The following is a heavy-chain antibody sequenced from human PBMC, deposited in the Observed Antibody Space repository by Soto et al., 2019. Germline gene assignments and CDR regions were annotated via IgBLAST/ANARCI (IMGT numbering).Heavy chain of an antibody. Sequence: PSETLSLTCTVSGGSISSGGYYWSWIRQHPGKGLEWIGYIYYSGSTHYNPSLKSRVTISVDTSKNQFSLKLSSVTAADTAVYYCARKTMATAFDYWGQGTLVTVSS. CDR2: IYYSGST. D-gene: IGHD5-18*01. V-gene: IGHV4-31*03. CDR3: ARKTMATAFDY. CDR1: GGSISSGGYY. J-gene: IGHJ4*02.